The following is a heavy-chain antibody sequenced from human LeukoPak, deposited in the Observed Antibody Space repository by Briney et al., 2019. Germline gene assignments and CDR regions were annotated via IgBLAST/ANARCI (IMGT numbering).Heavy chain of an antibody. V-gene: IGHV3-15*01. CDR1: GFTVSSNY. CDR3: TWLTCGGSCWSL. J-gene: IGHJ4*02. Sequence: GGSLRLSCAASGFTVSSNYMGWVRQAPGKGLEWVGRIKSKRSGGTVHYATPVQGRFTISRDDSKNTMHLQMNSLKTEDTAVYFCTWLTCGGSCWSLWGQGTLVTVSS. CDR2: IKSKRSGGTV. D-gene: IGHD2-15*01.